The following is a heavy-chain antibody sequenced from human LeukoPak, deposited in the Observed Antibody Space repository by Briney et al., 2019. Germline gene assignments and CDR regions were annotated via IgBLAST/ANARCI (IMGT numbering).Heavy chain of an antibody. CDR1: GFTFGDYA. CDR2: IRSKAYGGTT. Sequence: PGRSLRLSCTASGFTFGDYAMSWFRQAPGKGLEWVGFIRSKAYGGTTEYAASVKGRFTISRDDSKSIAYLQMNSLKTEDTAVYYCTRDRDIVVVPAALYYYYMDVWGKGTTVTVSS. J-gene: IGHJ6*03. V-gene: IGHV3-49*03. D-gene: IGHD2-2*01. CDR3: TRDRDIVVVPAALYYYYMDV.